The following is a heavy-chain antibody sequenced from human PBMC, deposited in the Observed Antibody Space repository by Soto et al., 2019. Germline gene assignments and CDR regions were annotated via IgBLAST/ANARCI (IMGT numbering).Heavy chain of an antibody. D-gene: IGHD6-25*01. CDR2: INGDGSTT. CDR1: GFIFNNYW. J-gene: IGHJ4*02. CDR3: ARGSGPRGRPY. Sequence: GGSLRLSCAASGFIFNNYWMHWVRQAPGKGLVWVARINGDGSTTTYVDSVKGRFTISRDNAKNTVYLQMNSLRVEDTAVYYCARGSGPRGRPYWGQGILVTVSS. V-gene: IGHV3-74*01.